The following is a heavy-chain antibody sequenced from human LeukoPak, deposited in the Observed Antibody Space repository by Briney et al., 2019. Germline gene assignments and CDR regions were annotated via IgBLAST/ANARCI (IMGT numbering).Heavy chain of an antibody. CDR3: AKGYSSGWYENWFDP. CDR1: GFTFSSYA. Sequence: GGSLRLSCAASGFTFSSYAMSWVRQAPGKGLEWVSAISGSGGSTYYADSVKGRFTISRDNSKNTLYLQMNSLRAEDTAVYYCAKGYSSGWYENWFDPWGQGTLVTVSS. V-gene: IGHV3-23*01. J-gene: IGHJ5*02. D-gene: IGHD6-19*01. CDR2: ISGSGGST.